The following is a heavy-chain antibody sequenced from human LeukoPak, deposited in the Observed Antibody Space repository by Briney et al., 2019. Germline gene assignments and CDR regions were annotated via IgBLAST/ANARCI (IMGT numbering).Heavy chain of an antibody. CDR1: GGSISSYY. Sequence: SETLSLTCTVSGGSISSYYWSWIRQPPGKGLEWIGEGSDSGGTKFNPSLKSRVSISADMSKNQFSLKLTSVTAADTAVYHCAKNGQSGFSFDPWGQGTLVTVSS. CDR3: AKNGQSGFSFDP. J-gene: IGHJ5*02. V-gene: IGHV4-34*01. CDR2: GSDSGGT. D-gene: IGHD1-26*01.